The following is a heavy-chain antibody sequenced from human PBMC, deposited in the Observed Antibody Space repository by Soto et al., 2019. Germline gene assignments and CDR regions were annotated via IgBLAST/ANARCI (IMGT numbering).Heavy chain of an antibody. V-gene: IGHV1-18*01. CDR3: ARGSVDMASHFDC. D-gene: IGHD5-12*01. CDR1: GYTFSSYG. J-gene: IGHJ4*02. Sequence: GASVKVSCKASGYTFSSYGISWVRQAPGQGLEWMGWINAYIGNTNYAQKFQGRVTMTRDTSTSTVYMELSSLRSDDTAVYYCARGSVDMASHFDCWGQGTLVTVSS. CDR2: INAYIGNT.